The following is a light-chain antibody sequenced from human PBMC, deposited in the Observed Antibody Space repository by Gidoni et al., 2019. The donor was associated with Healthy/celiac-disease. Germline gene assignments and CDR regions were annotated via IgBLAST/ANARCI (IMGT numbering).Light chain of an antibody. Sequence: DIQMTQSPSSLSASVGDRVTITCRASQSISSYLNWYQQKPGKAPKLLIYAASSLKSGVPSRFSGSGSGTDFTLTISSLQPEDFATYYCQQSYSTPRTFGPXTKVDIK. CDR1: QSISSY. CDR3: QQSYSTPRT. J-gene: IGKJ3*01. CDR2: AAS. V-gene: IGKV1-39*01.